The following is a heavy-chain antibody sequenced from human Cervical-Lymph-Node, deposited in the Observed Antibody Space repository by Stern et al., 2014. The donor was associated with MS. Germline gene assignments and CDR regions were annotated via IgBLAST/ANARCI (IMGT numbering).Heavy chain of an antibody. V-gene: IGHV1-8*01. Sequence: VQLVESGAEVRQPGASVKVSCTTSGYTSTKYDVNWVRQVAGQGFEWMGWLNPNSGNRGFAPKFQGRVPMTRDASITTTYMELDSLTSDDTAVYYCAVLRSCTIKTCNRYDYWGQGTQVTVSS. D-gene: IGHD2-8*01. J-gene: IGHJ4*02. CDR3: AVLRSCTIKTCNRYDY. CDR1: GYTSTKYD. CDR2: LNPNSGNR.